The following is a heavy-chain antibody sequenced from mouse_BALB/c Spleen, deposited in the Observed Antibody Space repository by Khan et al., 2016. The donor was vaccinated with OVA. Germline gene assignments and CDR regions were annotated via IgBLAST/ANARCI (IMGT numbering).Heavy chain of an antibody. CDR2: INPSNGYT. CDR3: VRDGAYHRNDGWFAY. CDR1: GYTFTSYT. V-gene: IGHV1-4*01. J-gene: IGHJ3*01. Sequence: QVRLQQSGAGLARPGASVKMSCKASGYTFTSYTIHWIKERPGQGLEWIGYINPSNGYTNYNQKFKDKATLTTDKSSTTAYLQLSSLTSDDSAVYNCVRDGAYHRNDGWFAYWGQGTLVTVSA. D-gene: IGHD2-14*01.